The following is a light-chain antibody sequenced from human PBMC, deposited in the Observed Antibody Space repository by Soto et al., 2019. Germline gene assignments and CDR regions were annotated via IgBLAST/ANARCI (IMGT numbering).Light chain of an antibody. Sequence: DIQMTQSPSSLSASVGDRVTITCQASQDISDYLNWYQQKPRKAPKLLIYDASKLETGVTSRFSGSGSGTDFTFTISSLQPEESATDYCQQYDNLPNRFGQRPRLENK. V-gene: IGKV1-33*01. CDR3: QQYDNLPNR. CDR1: QDISDY. J-gene: IGKJ5*01. CDR2: DAS.